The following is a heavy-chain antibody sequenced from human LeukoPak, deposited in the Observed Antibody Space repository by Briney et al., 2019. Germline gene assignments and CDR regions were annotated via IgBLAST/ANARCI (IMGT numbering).Heavy chain of an antibody. CDR2: INEDGSET. V-gene: IGHV3-7*01. D-gene: IGHD2-2*01. Sequence: PGGSLRLSCGASEFTFNNYWVNWVRQAPGKGLEWVGNINEDGSETTHVDSVKGRFTISRDNAKKSLYLEMNSLRAEDTAMYYCVVCYEYACWGRGILVTVSS. CDR3: VVCYEYAC. J-gene: IGHJ4*02. CDR1: EFTFNNYW.